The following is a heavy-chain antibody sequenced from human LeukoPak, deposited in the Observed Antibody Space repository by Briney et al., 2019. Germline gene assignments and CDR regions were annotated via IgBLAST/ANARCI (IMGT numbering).Heavy chain of an antibody. CDR1: GGSISSYY. CDR3: ARGNLKPEYDFWSGYYITAEYFQH. CDR2: IYYSGST. J-gene: IGHJ1*01. Sequence: SETLSLTCTVSGGSISSYYWSSVRQPPGKGLEWIGYIYYSGSTNYNPSLKSRVTISVDTSKNQFSLKLSSVTAADTAVYFCARGNLKPEYDFWSGYYITAEYFQHWDQGTLVTVSS. D-gene: IGHD3-3*01. V-gene: IGHV4-59*01.